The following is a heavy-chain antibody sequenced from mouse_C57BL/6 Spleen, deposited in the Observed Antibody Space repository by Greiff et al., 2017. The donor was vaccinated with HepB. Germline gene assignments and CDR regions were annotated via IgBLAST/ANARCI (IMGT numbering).Heavy chain of an antibody. D-gene: IGHD3-2*02. Sequence: EVQGVESGGDLVKPGGSLKLSCAASGFTFSSYGMSWVRQTPDKRLEWVATISSGGSYTYYPDSVKGRFTISRDNATNTLYLQMSSLKSEDTAMYYCARQKTAQATFLFDYWGQGTTLTVSS. CDR3: ARQKTAQATFLFDY. CDR1: GFTFSSYG. J-gene: IGHJ2*01. CDR2: ISSGGSYT. V-gene: IGHV5-6*01.